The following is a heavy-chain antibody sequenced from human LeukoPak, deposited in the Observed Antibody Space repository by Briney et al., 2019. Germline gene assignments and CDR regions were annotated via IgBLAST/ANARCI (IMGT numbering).Heavy chain of an antibody. V-gene: IGHV3-53*01. J-gene: IGHJ4*02. CDR2: IYTGGSV. CDR3: ARDLQSRIAAAGTKLAPTDY. CDR1: GFTVSSNY. Sequence: PGGSLRLSCAASGFTVSSNYMSWVRQAPGKGLEWVSVIYTGGSVYYADSVKGRFTISRDNAKNTLYLQMNSLRAEDTAVYYCARDLQSRIAAAGTKLAPTDYWGQGTLVTVSS. D-gene: IGHD6-13*01.